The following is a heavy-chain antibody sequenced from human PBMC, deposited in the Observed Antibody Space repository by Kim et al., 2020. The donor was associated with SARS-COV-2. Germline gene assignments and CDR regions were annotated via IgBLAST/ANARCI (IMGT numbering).Heavy chain of an antibody. J-gene: IGHJ4*02. D-gene: IGHD2-15*01. V-gene: IGHV3-23*01. CDR1: GFTFSAYA. CDR2: ISINGAGT. CDR3: AKYLVVASKGYFDY. Sequence: GGSLRLSCAASGFTFSAYAMAWVRHAPGKGLEWVSTISINGAGTYYTDAVKGRFTISRDSAKNTVYLRMNSLRVDDTAVYYCAKYLVVASKGYFDYWGQGTLVTVSS.